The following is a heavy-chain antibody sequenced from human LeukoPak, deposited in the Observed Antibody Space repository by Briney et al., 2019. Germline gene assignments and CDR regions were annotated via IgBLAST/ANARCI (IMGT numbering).Heavy chain of an antibody. D-gene: IGHD3-3*01. CDR2: IYYSGST. CDR1: GGSINSYY. J-gene: IGHJ6*02. CDR3: ARAYDFWSGGYYGMDV. V-gene: IGHV4-59*01. Sequence: SETLSLTCTVSGGSINSYYWSWIRQPPGKGLEWIGYIYYSGSTNYNPSLKSRVTISVDTSKNQFSLKLSSVTAADTAVYYCARAYDFWSGGYYGMDVWGQGTTVTVSS.